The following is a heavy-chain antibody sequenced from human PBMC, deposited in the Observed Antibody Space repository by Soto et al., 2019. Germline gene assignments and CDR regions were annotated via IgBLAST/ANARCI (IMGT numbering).Heavy chain of an antibody. V-gene: IGHV3-64*01. J-gene: IGHJ4*02. D-gene: IGHD2-2*01. CDR2: ISSNGGST. CDR3: AREGYCSSTSCYSFDY. CDR1: GFTFSSYA. Sequence: EVQLVESGGGLVQPGGSLRLSCAASGFTFSSYAMHWVRQAPGKGLEYVSAISSNGGSTYYANSVKGRFTISRDNSKNTLYLQMGSLRAEDMAVYYCAREGYCSSTSCYSFDYGGQGTLVTVSS.